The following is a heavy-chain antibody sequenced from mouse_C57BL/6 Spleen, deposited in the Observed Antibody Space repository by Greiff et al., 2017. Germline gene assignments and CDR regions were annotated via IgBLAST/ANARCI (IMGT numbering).Heavy chain of an antibody. Sequence: VQLQQSGAELVRPGASVKLSCKASGYTFTSYGISWVKQRTGQGLEWIGEIYPRSGNTYYNEKFKGKATLTADKSSSTAYMELRSLTSEDSAVYFCAREGGNYDVFGYWGQGTLVTVAA. J-gene: IGHJ3*01. D-gene: IGHD2-1*01. V-gene: IGHV1-81*01. CDR1: GYTFTSYG. CDR3: AREGGNYDVFGY. CDR2: IYPRSGNT.